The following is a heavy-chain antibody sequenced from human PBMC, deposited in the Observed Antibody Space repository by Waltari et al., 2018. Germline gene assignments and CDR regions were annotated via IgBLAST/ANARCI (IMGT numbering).Heavy chain of an antibody. CDR2: IIPIFGTA. CDR3: ARDPYCGGDCYSSYYYGMDV. Sequence: QVQLVQSGAEVKKPGSSVKVSCQASGVTFRSYAITWVRQAPGHGLGWMGGIIPIFGTANYAQKFQGRVTITADESTSTAYMELSSLRSEDTAVYYCARDPYCGGDCYSSYYYGMDVWGQGTTVTVSS. D-gene: IGHD2-21*02. CDR1: GVTFRSYA. V-gene: IGHV1-69*01. J-gene: IGHJ6*02.